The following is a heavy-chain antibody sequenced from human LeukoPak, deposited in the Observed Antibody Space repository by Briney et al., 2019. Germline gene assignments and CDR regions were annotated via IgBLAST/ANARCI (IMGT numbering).Heavy chain of an antibody. J-gene: IGHJ3*02. D-gene: IGHD3-22*01. V-gene: IGHV1-18*01. Sequence: ASVKVSCKASGYTFTSYGISWVRQAPGQGLEWMGWISAYNGNTNYAQKLQGRVTMTTDTSTSTAYMELRSLRSDDTAVYYCAREGHSSGYYVADRAFDIWGQGTMVTVSS. CDR1: GYTFTSYG. CDR2: ISAYNGNT. CDR3: AREGHSSGYYVADRAFDI.